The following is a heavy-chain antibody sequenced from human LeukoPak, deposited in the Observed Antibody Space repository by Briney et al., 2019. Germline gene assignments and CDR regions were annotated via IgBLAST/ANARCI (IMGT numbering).Heavy chain of an antibody. Sequence: GGSLRLSCAASGFTFSSYGMHWVRQAPGKGLEWVAIIWYDGNNKFYADSVKGRFTISRDNAKNTLYLLMNSLRAEDTAVYYCARGKDGEGLDYWGQGTLVTVSS. CDR3: ARGKDGEGLDY. CDR1: GFTFSSYG. D-gene: IGHD4-17*01. J-gene: IGHJ4*02. V-gene: IGHV3-33*01. CDR2: IWYDGNNK.